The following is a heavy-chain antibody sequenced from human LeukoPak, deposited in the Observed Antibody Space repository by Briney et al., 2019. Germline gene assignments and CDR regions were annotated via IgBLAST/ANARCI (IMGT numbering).Heavy chain of an antibody. CDR2: ISYDGSNQ. V-gene: IGHV3-30*18. J-gene: IGHJ4*03. Sequence: PGGSLRPTYTATGFTFSSYGMHWVSQAPGKWLQRVAVISYDGSNQYYADSVKGRFTISRDNSKNTLYLQMNSLRAEDTAAYYCANNYGDHVTAYWGQGNLVTGSS. D-gene: IGHD4-17*01. CDR1: GFTFSSYG. CDR3: ANNYGDHVTAY.